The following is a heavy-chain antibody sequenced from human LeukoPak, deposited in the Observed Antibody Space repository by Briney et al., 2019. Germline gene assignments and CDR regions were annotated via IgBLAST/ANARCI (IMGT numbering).Heavy chain of an antibody. D-gene: IGHD6-13*01. CDR3: ARRYSSNWDYDY. CDR2: VDPRSGNT. V-gene: IGHV1-8*01. CDR1: GYTFTSYD. Sequence: ASVKVSFKASGYTFTSYDINWVRQATGQGPEWLGWVDPRSGNTGCAQKFQDRVTMTRDTSINTAYKELSSLDFEDTAVYYCARRYSSNWDYDYWGQGTLIAVAS. J-gene: IGHJ4*02.